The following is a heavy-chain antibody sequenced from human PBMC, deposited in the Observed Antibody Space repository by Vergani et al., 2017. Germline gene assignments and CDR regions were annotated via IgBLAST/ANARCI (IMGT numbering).Heavy chain of an antibody. J-gene: IGHJ4*02. CDR3: ARGGTTALDY. CDR1: GGSISSYY. D-gene: IGHD1-7*01. V-gene: IGHV4-59*01. CDR2: IYYSGST. Sequence: QVQLPESGPGLVKPSETLSLTCTVSGGSISSYYWSWIRQPPGKGLEWIGYIYYSGSTNYNPSLKSRVTISVDTSKNQFSLKLSSVTAADTAVYYCARGGTTALDYWGQGTLVTVSS.